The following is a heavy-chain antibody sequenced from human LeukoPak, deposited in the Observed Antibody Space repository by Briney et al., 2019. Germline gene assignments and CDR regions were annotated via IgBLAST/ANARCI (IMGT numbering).Heavy chain of an antibody. J-gene: IGHJ6*02. V-gene: IGHV1-8*01. Sequence: ASVKVSCKASGYTFTSYDINWVRQATGQGLEWMGWMNPNSGNTGYAQKFQGRVTMTRNTSISTAYMELSSLRSEGTAVYYCARGLGYSSSWLHYYYYYGMDVWGQGTTVTVSS. CDR1: GYTFTSYD. CDR2: MNPNSGNT. D-gene: IGHD6-13*01. CDR3: ARGLGYSSSWLHYYYYYGMDV.